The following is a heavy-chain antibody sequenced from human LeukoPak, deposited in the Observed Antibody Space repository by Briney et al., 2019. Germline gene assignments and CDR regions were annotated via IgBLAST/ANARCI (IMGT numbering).Heavy chain of an antibody. V-gene: IGHV3-30*18. CDR2: ISYDGSNK. Sequence: GGSLRLSCAASGFTFSSYGMHWVRQAPGKGLEWVALISYDGSNKYYADSVKGRFTISRDNSKNTLYLQMNSLRAEDTAVYYCAKDGGPYYDILTGYYDYWGQGTLVTVSS. J-gene: IGHJ4*02. CDR1: GFTFSSYG. D-gene: IGHD3-9*01. CDR3: AKDGGPYYDILTGYYDY.